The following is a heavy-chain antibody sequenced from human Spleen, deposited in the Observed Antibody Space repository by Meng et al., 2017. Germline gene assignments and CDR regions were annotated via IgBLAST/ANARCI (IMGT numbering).Heavy chain of an antibody. V-gene: IGHV5-51*01. CDR2: IYPGDSDT. CDR3: VRLSLSSSGWYDY. Sequence: GESLKISCKGFGYSFTSYWIGWVRQMPGKGLEYMGIIYPGDSDTRYSPSFQGQVTMSADKSISTAYLQWSSLKASDTAMYYCVRLSLSSSGWYDYWGQGTLVTVSS. J-gene: IGHJ4*02. CDR1: GYSFTSYW. D-gene: IGHD6-19*01.